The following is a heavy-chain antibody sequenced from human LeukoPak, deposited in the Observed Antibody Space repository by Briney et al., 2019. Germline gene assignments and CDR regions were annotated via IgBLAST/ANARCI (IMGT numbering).Heavy chain of an antibody. Sequence: PSETLSLTCTVSGGSISSNKNYWGWIRQPPGKGLEWIGSIYYSGSTYYNPTLKSRVTIFVDTSKNQFSLKLSSVTAADTAVYYCATPYSGGYQGLDIWGQGTMVTVSS. CDR1: GGSISSNKNY. D-gene: IGHD1-26*01. CDR2: IYYSGST. V-gene: IGHV4-39*01. CDR3: ATPYSGGYQGLDI. J-gene: IGHJ3*02.